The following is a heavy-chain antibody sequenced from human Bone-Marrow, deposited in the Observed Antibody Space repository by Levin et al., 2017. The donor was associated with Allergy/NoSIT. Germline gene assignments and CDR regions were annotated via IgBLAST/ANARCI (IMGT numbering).Heavy chain of an antibody. CDR1: GYTFTGYY. J-gene: IGHJ4*02. Sequence: ASVKVSCKASGYTFTGYYMHWVRQAPGQGLEWMGWINPNSGGTNYAQKFQGRVTMTRDTSISTAYMELSRLRSDDTAVYYCARDLEVKDFWSGYNYWGQGTLVTVSS. D-gene: IGHD3-3*01. CDR2: INPNSGGT. CDR3: ARDLEVKDFWSGYNY. V-gene: IGHV1-2*02.